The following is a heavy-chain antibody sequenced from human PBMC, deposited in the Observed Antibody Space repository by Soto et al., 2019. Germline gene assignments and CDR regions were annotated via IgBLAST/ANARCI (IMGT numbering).Heavy chain of an antibody. CDR1: GFTFSSYS. Sequence: GGSLRLSCADSGFTFSSYSMSWVRQAPGKGLEWVSGFRTSGDGGTTYYADSVKGRFTISRDNSKNMLFLQMNSLRAEDTAIYYCAKKVNSGPGSQYFDYWGQGTLVTVSS. CDR2: FRTSGDGGTT. CDR3: AKKVNSGPGSQYFDY. V-gene: IGHV3-23*01. D-gene: IGHD3-10*01. J-gene: IGHJ4*02.